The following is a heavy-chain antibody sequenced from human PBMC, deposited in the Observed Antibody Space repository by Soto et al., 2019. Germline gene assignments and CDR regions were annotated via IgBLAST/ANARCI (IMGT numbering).Heavy chain of an antibody. D-gene: IGHD3-22*01. CDR2: ISAYNGNT. V-gene: IGHV1-18*01. CDR3: ARSYYYDSSGYYGFDP. CDR1: GYTFTSYG. Sequence: QVQLVQSGAAVKKPGASVNVSCKASGYTFTSYGVSWVRQAPGQGLEWMGWISAYNGNTNYAQELQGRLTMTTDTSTSTAYMELRSLRSDDTAVYYCARSYYYDSSGYYGFDPWGQGTLVTVSS. J-gene: IGHJ5*02.